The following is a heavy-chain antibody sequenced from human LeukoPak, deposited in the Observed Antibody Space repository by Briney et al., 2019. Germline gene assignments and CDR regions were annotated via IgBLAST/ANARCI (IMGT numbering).Heavy chain of an antibody. CDR1: GFTFNNYW. D-gene: IGHD3-10*01. CDR3: ARDQRGPFDY. Sequence: GSLRLSCVASGFTFNNYWMDWVRQAPGKGLEWVASIKPDGSQKDYVDSVKGRFTISRDNGKNSLYLQLNSLRAEDTAVYYCARDQRGPFDYWGQGTLVTVSS. CDR2: IKPDGSQK. J-gene: IGHJ4*02. V-gene: IGHV3-7*01.